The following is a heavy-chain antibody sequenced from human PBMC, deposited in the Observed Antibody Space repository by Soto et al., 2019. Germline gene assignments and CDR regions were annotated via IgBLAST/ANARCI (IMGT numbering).Heavy chain of an antibody. D-gene: IGHD6-19*01. V-gene: IGHV3-30*03. CDR2: ISYDGSNK. CDR1: GFTFSSYG. CDR3: ATSGYTYISCWYVEDY. Sequence: QVQLVESGGGVVQPGRSLRLSCAASGFTFSSYGMHWVRQAPGKGLEWVALISYDGSNKYYADSVKGRFTISRDNSKNTLYLQMNSLRAEDTAVYYCATSGYTYISCWYVEDYWGQGTLVTVSS. J-gene: IGHJ4*02.